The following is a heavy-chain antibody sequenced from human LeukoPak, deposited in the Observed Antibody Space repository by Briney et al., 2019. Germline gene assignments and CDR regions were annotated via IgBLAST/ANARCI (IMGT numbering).Heavy chain of an antibody. CDR3: ARDSLDIRQYNWFDP. Sequence: SETLSLTCTVSGYSISSGYYWAWIRQPPGKGLQWIGYIYYSGSTNYNPSLKSRVTISVDTSKNQFSLKLSSVTAADTAVYYCARDSLDIRQYNWFDPWGQGTLVTVSS. CDR2: IYYSGST. CDR1: GYSISSGYY. V-gene: IGHV4-38-2*02. D-gene: IGHD2-2*03. J-gene: IGHJ5*02.